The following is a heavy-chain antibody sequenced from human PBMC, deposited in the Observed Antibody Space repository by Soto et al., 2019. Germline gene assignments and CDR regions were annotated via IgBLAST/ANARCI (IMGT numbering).Heavy chain of an antibody. CDR2: IYYSGST. Sequence: PSETLSLTCTVSGGSIISSTHYWGWIRQPPGKGLEWIGTIYYSGSTYYSPSLKSRVTISVDTSKNQFSLKLTSVTAADTAVYYCASQLGVVVVAAATRSGWCDPWGQGTLVTVSS. V-gene: IGHV4-39*01. CDR3: ASQLGVVVVAAATRSGWCDP. J-gene: IGHJ5*02. CDR1: GGSIISSTHY. D-gene: IGHD2-15*01.